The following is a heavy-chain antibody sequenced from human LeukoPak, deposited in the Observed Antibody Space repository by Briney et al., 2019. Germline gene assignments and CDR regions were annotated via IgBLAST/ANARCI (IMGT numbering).Heavy chain of an antibody. CDR2: IASDGSVT. J-gene: IGHJ6*02. CDR1: GFTFSNYW. V-gene: IGHV3-74*01. Sequence: GGSLRLSCAASGFTFSNYWMHWVRQVPGKGLVWVSRIASDGSVTNCADSVKGRFTISRDNAKNTLYLQMNSLRVEDTAVYYCARDRSSFNGMDVWGQGTTVTVSS. CDR3: ARDRSSFNGMDV.